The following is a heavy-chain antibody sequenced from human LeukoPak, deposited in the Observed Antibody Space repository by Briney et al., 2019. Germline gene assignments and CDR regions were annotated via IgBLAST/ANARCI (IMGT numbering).Heavy chain of an antibody. J-gene: IGHJ4*02. CDR2: IKHDGSEK. CDR1: RFTFSNYG. V-gene: IGHV3-7*05. Sequence: GRSLRLSCAASRFTFSNYGMHWVRQAPGKGLEWVANIKHDGSEKYYVDSVKGRFTISRDNAKNSLFLQMNSLRAEDTAVYYCTRDSQGSGMYSVVYWGQGTLVTVSS. D-gene: IGHD3-10*01. CDR3: TRDSQGSGMYSVVY.